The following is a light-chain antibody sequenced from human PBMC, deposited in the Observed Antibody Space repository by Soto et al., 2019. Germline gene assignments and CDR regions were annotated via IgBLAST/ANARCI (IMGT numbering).Light chain of an antibody. CDR3: QPYNNLPPT. CDR1: QSVSSN. V-gene: IGKV3-15*01. Sequence: EIVMTQSPATLSVSPGERATLSCRASQSVSSNLAWYQQNPGQAPRLLIYGASTRATGIPARFSGSGSGTEITLTISSLQSEDFAVYYCQPYNNLPPTFGQGTKVEIK. J-gene: IGKJ1*01. CDR2: GAS.